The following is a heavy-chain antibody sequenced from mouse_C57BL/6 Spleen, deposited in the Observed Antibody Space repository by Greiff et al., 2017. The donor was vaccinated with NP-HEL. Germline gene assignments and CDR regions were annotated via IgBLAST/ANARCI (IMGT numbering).Heavy chain of an antibody. Sequence: DVQLVESGPGLVKPSQSLSLTCSVTGYSITSGYYWNWIRQFPGNKLEWMGYISYDGSNNYNPSLKNRISITRDTSKNQFFLKLNSVTTEDTATYYCARGLLDYWGQGTTLTVSS. CDR1: GYSITSGYY. CDR3: ARGLLDY. CDR2: ISYDGSN. D-gene: IGHD2-3*01. J-gene: IGHJ2*01. V-gene: IGHV3-6*01.